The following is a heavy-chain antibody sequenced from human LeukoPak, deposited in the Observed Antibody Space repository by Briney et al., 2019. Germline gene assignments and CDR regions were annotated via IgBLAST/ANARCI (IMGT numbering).Heavy chain of an antibody. CDR1: GFTFSSYG. Sequence: GGSLRLSCAASGFTFSSYGMHWVRQAPGKGLEWVAFIRYDGSNKYYADSVKGRFTISRDNSKNTLYLQMNSLRAEDTAVYYRAKMGSGSYSGDAFDIWGQGTMVTVSS. CDR3: AKMGSGSYSGDAFDI. V-gene: IGHV3-30*02. CDR2: IRYDGSNK. D-gene: IGHD1-26*01. J-gene: IGHJ3*02.